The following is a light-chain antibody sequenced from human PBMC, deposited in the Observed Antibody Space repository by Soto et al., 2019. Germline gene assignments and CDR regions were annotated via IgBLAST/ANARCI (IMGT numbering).Light chain of an antibody. CDR1: SGDIGSYNR. Sequence: QSALTQPASVSGPPGQSITISCTGTSGDIGSYNRVSWYQQHPGKAPKLLITGDTSRPSGVPDRFSGSKSGASASLAITGLQAEDEADYYCQSYDSRLSGSVFGTGTKVTVL. V-gene: IGLV2-14*03. CDR2: GDT. J-gene: IGLJ1*01. CDR3: QSYDSRLSGSV.